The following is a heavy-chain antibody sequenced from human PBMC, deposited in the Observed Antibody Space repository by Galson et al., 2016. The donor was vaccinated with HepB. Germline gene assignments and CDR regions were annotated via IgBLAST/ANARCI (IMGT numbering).Heavy chain of an antibody. CDR3: ARDRHMVELMVAGGRNFDS. CDR1: GGSIRSDGYY. J-gene: IGHJ4*01. V-gene: IGHV4-31*03. Sequence: LSLTCPVSGGSIRSDGYYWNWIRQHPAKGLEWIGYIYYSGSTYYNPSLRSRVAISVDTSKHQFSLKLTSVTAADTAVYYCARDRHMVELMVAGGRNFDSWGHGTLVTVSS. CDR2: IYYSGST. D-gene: IGHD2-8*01.